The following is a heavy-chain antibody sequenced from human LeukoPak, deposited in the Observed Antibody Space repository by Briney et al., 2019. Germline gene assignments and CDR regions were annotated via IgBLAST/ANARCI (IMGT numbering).Heavy chain of an antibody. CDR2: IIPIFGTA. CDR3: ARSWHCSSTSCYSDWFDP. D-gene: IGHD2-2*01. V-gene: IGHV1-69*13. CDR1: GGTFSSYA. J-gene: IGHJ5*02. Sequence: ASVKVSCKASGGTFSSYAISWVRQAPGQGLEWMGGIIPIFGTANYAQKCQGRVTITADESTSTAYMELSSLRSEDTAVYYCARSWHCSSTSCYSDWFDPWGQGTLVTVSS.